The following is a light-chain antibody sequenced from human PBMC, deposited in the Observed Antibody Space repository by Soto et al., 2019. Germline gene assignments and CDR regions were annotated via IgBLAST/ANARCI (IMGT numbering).Light chain of an antibody. CDR2: DVS. Sequence: QSALTQPRSVSGSPGPSVTISCTGTSSDVGVYNYVSWYQQYPGKAPKIMIYDVSKMPSGVPDRFCGSKFDNTAALTISGLQAENEADYYCCSYAGSYTVGFGIGTKVTVL. CDR3: CSYAGSYTVG. J-gene: IGLJ1*01. CDR1: SSDVGVYNY. V-gene: IGLV2-11*01.